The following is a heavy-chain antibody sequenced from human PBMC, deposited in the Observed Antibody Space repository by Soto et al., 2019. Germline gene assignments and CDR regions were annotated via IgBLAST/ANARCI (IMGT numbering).Heavy chain of an antibody. V-gene: IGHV3-30*18. CDR1: GFTFSSYG. D-gene: IGHD3-9*01. CDR2: ISYDGSNK. Sequence: QVQLVESGGGVVQPGRSLRLSCAASGFTFSSYGMHWVRQAPGKGLEWVAVISYDGSNKYYADSVKGRFTISRDNSKNTLYLQMNSLRAEDTAVYYCAKGHDILTGYNEEPDYWGQGTLVTVSS. J-gene: IGHJ4*02. CDR3: AKGHDILTGYNEEPDY.